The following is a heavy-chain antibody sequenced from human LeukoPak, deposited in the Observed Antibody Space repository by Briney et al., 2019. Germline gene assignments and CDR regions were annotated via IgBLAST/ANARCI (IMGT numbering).Heavy chain of an antibody. CDR1: GFTFNSYA. V-gene: IGHV3-23*01. CDR3: AKAGIGVVGYFDY. J-gene: IGHJ4*02. CDR2: IRGSGGGT. Sequence: GGSLRLSCAASGFTFNSYAMSWVRQAPGKGLEWVSAIRGSGGGTYYADSVKGRFTISRDNSKDTLYLQMNSLRDEDTALYYCAKAGIGVVGYFDYWGQGTLVTVSS. D-gene: IGHD6-19*01.